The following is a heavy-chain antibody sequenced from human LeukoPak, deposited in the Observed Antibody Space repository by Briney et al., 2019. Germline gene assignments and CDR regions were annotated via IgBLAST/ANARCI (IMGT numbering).Heavy chain of an antibody. Sequence: PGGSLILSCAASGFTFSGYSMNWVRQAPGKGLEWVSSISSSSSYIYYGDSVKGRFTISRDNARNSLFLQMNSLRAEDTAVYYCARDRGSGWFDYWGQGTLVTVSS. V-gene: IGHV3-21*01. J-gene: IGHJ4*02. CDR1: GFTFSGYS. CDR2: ISSSSSYI. D-gene: IGHD6-19*01. CDR3: ARDRGSGWFDY.